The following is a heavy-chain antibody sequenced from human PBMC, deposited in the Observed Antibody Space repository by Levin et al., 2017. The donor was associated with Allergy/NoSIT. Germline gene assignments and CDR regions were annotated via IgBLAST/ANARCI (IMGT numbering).Heavy chain of an antibody. CDR1: GGSIRSSY. V-gene: IGHV4-59*01. J-gene: IGHJ4*02. Sequence: SQTLSLTCPVSGGSIRSSYWSWIRQPPGKGLEWIGYIYYSGSTNYNPSLKSRVTISVDTSKNQFSLKLSSVTAADTAVYYCARDHTAVAGLFDYWGQGTLVTVSS. CDR2: IYYSGST. D-gene: IGHD6-19*01. CDR3: ARDHTAVAGLFDY.